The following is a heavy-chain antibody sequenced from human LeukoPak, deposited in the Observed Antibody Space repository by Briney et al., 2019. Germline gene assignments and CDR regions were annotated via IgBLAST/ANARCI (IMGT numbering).Heavy chain of an antibody. J-gene: IGHJ4*02. D-gene: IGHD3-22*01. Sequence: SETLSLTCTVSGGSISSRSYYWGWIRQPPGKGLEWIGTVYYRGSTYYNPSLKSRVTISVDTSKNQFSLKLSSVTAADTAVYYCARQTYYYDSSGFDYWGQGTLVTVSS. CDR2: VYYRGST. CDR3: ARQTYYYDSSGFDY. CDR1: GGSISSRSYY. V-gene: IGHV4-39*01.